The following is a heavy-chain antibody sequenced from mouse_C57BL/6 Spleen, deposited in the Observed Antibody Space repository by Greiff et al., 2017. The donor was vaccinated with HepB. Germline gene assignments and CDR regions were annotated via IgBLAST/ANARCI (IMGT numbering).Heavy chain of an antibody. Sequence: EVKLVEYGEGLMKPGGSLKLSCETTGYNFKSYAMSWVRQTPEKRLEWVATISDGGSYTYYPDNVKVRFTISRDNAKNNLYLQMSHLKSEDTAMYYCARDRYSNYGAMDYWGQGTSVTVSS. V-gene: IGHV5-4*01. CDR3: ARDRYSNYGAMDY. CDR2: ISDGGSYT. J-gene: IGHJ4*01. D-gene: IGHD2-5*01. CDR1: GYNFKSYA.